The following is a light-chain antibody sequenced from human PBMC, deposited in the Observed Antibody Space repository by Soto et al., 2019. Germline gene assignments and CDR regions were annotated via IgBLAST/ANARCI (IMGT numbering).Light chain of an antibody. CDR1: QSISDW. Sequence: DIQMTQSPSTLSASVGDRVTITCRASQSISDWLAWYQQKPGKAPKLLIYDISNLEIGVPSRFSGSGSGTEFTLTISSLQPDDFATYYCQQYHSYSTTFGQGTKV. CDR3: QQYHSYSTT. J-gene: IGKJ1*01. CDR2: DIS. V-gene: IGKV1-5*01.